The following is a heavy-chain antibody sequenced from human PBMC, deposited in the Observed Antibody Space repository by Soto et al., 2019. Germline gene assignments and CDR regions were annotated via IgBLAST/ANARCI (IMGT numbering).Heavy chain of an antibody. CDR3: ARGMPLVGATTHYYYGMDV. CDR1: GDSVSSNSAA. J-gene: IGHJ6*02. Sequence: SQTLSLTCAISGDSVSSNSAAWNWIRQSPSRGLEWLGGTYYRSKWYNDYAVSVKSRITINPDTSKNQFSLQLNSVTPEDTAVYYCARGMPLVGATTHYYYGMDVWGQGTTVTVS. D-gene: IGHD1-26*01. V-gene: IGHV6-1*01. CDR2: TYYRSKWYN.